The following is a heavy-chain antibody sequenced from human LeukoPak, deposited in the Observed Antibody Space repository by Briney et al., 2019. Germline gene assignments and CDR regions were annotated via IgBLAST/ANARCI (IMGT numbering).Heavy chain of an antibody. CDR3: AKVCSGYDFSFDC. CDR2: ISGSGGST. Sequence: GGSLRLSCAASGFTFSSYAMSWVRQAPGKGLEWVSAISGSGGSTYYADSVKGRFTISRDNSKNTLYLQVNSLRAEDTAVYYCAKVCSGYDFSFDCWGQGTLVTVSS. J-gene: IGHJ4*02. V-gene: IGHV3-23*01. D-gene: IGHD5-12*01. CDR1: GFTFSSYA.